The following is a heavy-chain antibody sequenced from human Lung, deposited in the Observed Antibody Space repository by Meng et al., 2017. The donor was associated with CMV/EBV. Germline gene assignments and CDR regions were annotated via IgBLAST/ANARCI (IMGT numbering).Heavy chain of an antibody. Sequence: QVQRQEAGPGLAKPSQTPPLPVIVSGGSISSGGFYWCRIRQHPGKGLEWIGYIYYSGSTYYNPSLRSRVAISIDTSKNQFSLKLTSVTAADTAVYFCARTNYGDYNWFDPWGQGTLVTVSS. J-gene: IGHJ5*02. D-gene: IGHD4-17*01. CDR3: ARTNYGDYNWFDP. V-gene: IGHV4-31*03. CDR1: GGSISSGGFY. CDR2: IYYSGST.